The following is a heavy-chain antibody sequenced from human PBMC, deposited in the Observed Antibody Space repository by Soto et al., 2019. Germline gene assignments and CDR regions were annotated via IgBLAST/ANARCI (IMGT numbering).Heavy chain of an antibody. CDR3: ARQDDFWSGSNWFDP. CDR1: GGSSSNNNYY. V-gene: IGHV4-39*01. CDR2: VYYNGFT. Sequence: SETLSLTCTVSGGSSSNNNYYWGWIRQPPGKGLEWIGNVYYNGFTYYNPSLKSRVTMFVDTSKNHFSLKMTSVTAADTAVYYCARQDDFWSGSNWFDPWGQGTLVTVSS. D-gene: IGHD3-3*01. J-gene: IGHJ5*02.